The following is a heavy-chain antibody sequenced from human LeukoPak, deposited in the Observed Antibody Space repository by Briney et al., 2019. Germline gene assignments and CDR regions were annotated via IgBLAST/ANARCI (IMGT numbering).Heavy chain of an antibody. D-gene: IGHD1-26*01. Sequence: SETLSLTCTVSGGSISSIGYYWGWIRQPPGKGLEWIASIYYSGSTYYNPSLKSRVTISVGTSKNQLSLKLSSLTAADTAVYYCARHEYSGSYYGLSWFDPWGQGTLVTVSS. V-gene: IGHV4-39*01. CDR2: IYYSGST. CDR3: ARHEYSGSYYGLSWFDP. CDR1: GGSISSIGYY. J-gene: IGHJ5*02.